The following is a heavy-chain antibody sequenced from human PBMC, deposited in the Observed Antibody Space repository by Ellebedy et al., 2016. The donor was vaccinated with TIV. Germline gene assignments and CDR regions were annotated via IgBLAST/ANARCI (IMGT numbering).Heavy chain of an antibody. CDR3: ARGASSVAFDY. V-gene: IGHV3-23*01. CDR2: ISNNADTT. J-gene: IGHJ4*02. Sequence: GGSLRLSXAASGLPFSSYAMSWVRQAPGKGLEWVSSISNNADTTLYSDSVKGRFTISRDNSKNIVSLEMNSLRAEDTALYYCARGASSVAFDYWGQGTLVTVSS. CDR1: GLPFSSYA. D-gene: IGHD1-26*01.